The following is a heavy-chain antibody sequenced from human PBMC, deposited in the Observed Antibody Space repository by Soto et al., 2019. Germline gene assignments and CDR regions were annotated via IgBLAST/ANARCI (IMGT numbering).Heavy chain of an antibody. Sequence: QVHLVQSGAEVKKPGSSVKVSCKAPGGTFSNHAINWVRQAPGQGLEWMGRIIPIFTTTNYAQKFQGRVSMTADESTTTAYMKLSSLKHDDTAVYYWAREVAADGTFREDVFDIWGQGTLVTVSS. CDR3: AREVAADGTFREDVFDI. D-gene: IGHD6-13*01. J-gene: IGHJ3*02. CDR1: GGTFSNHA. CDR2: IIPIFTTT. V-gene: IGHV1-69*12.